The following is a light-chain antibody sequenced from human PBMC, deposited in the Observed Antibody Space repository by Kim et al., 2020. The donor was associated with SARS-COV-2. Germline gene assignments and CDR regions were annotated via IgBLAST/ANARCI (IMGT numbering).Light chain of an antibody. CDR2: DNN. CDR1: SSNIGNNY. J-gene: IGLJ2*01. V-gene: IGLV1-51*01. Sequence: GQKVTISGAGSSSNIGNNYVSWYQQLPGTAPELLIYDNNKRPSGIPDRFSGSKSGTSATLGITGLQTGDEADYYCGTWDSSLSAVVFGGGTQLTVL. CDR3: GTWDSSLSAVV.